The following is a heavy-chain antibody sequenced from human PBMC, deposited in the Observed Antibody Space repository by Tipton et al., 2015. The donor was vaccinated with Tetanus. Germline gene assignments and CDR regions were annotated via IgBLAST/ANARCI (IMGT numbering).Heavy chain of an antibody. CDR2: IYHTGSS. Sequence: TLSLTCVVSGGSISSSNWWSWVRQPPGKGLEWIADIYHTGSSNYNPSLKSRATISVDRSKNQFSLSLSSVTAADTAVYYCATQGGYCFHDWGQGTLVTVSS. V-gene: IGHV4-4*02. CDR3: ATQGGYCFHD. J-gene: IGHJ4*02. D-gene: IGHD3-10*01. CDR1: GGSISSSNW.